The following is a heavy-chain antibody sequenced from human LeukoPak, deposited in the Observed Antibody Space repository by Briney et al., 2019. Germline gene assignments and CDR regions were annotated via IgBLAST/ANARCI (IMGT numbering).Heavy chain of an antibody. CDR2: INPSGGGT. V-gene: IGHV1-2*06. CDR1: GYTFTGYY. CDR3: ARGPSGSDY. D-gene: IGHD3-10*01. Sequence: GESLKISCKVSGYTFTGYYLHWLRQAPGQGLEWMGRINPSGGGTNYAQKFQGRVTMTRDTSINTAYMDLSSLRSDDTAVYYCARGPSGSDYWGQGTLVTVSS. J-gene: IGHJ4*02.